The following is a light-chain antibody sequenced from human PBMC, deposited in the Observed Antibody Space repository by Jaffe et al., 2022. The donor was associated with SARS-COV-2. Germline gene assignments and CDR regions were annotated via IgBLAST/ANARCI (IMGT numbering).Light chain of an antibody. CDR2: EVS. Sequence: QSALTQPPSASGSPGQSVTISCTGTSSDVGVYKYVSWYQHHPGKAPKLMIFEVSKRPSGVPDRFSGSKSGNTASLTVSGLQAEDEADYYCSSYAGSNNFVFGTGTKVTVL. CDR1: SSDVGVYKY. CDR3: SSYAGSNNFV. J-gene: IGLJ1*01. V-gene: IGLV2-8*01.